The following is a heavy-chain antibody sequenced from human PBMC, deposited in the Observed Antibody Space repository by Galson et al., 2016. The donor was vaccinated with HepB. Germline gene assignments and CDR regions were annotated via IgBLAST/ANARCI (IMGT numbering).Heavy chain of an antibody. V-gene: IGHV3-23*01. D-gene: IGHD3-22*01. CDR3: ARHPDYYDNSGYLDY. Sequence: SLRLSCAASTFTFSSFAMSWVRQAPGKGLEWVSSIGHSGGYIYYADSVKGRFTISRDNSNNTLYLQMNSLRAEVTAVYYCARHPDYYDNSGYLDYWGQGTLVTVSS. CDR1: TFTFSSFA. CDR2: IGHSGGYI. J-gene: IGHJ4*02.